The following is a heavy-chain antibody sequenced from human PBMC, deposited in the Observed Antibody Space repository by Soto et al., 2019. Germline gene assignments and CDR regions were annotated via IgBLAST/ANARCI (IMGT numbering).Heavy chain of an antibody. CDR1: GFAFNTYS. J-gene: IGHJ4*02. CDR2: ISSSSSTV. V-gene: IGHV3-48*01. D-gene: IGHD3-22*01. CDR3: ARWNYDTTGYYKGPLAY. Sequence: GGSLRLSCAASGFAFNTYSMNWVRQAPGRGLEWVSYISSSSSTVYYADSVKGRFTISRDNAKNSLYLQMNSLRAEDTAVYYCARWNYDTTGYYKGPLAYWGQGTLVTVSS.